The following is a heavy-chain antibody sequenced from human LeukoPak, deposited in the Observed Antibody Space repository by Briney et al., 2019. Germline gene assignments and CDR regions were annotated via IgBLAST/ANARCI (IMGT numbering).Heavy chain of an antibody. J-gene: IGHJ4*02. CDR1: GGSVSSSSYY. CDR3: ARQGSAYYFDF. Sequence: SETLSLTCTVSGGSVSSSSYYWGWIRQPPGKELQWIASVYYSGRTNYSPSLKSRVTISVDTSEKQFSLQLNSVTAADTAVYYCARQGSAYYFDFWGQGLLVTVSS. CDR2: VYYSGRT. V-gene: IGHV4-39*01. D-gene: IGHD2-15*01.